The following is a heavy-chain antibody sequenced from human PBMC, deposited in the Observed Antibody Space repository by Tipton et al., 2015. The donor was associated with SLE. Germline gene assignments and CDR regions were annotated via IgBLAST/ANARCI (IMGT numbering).Heavy chain of an antibody. Sequence: TLSLTCTVSGGSISSYYWSWIRQPPGKGLEWIGYIYYSGSTNYNPSLKSRVTISVDTSKNQFSLKLSSVTAADTAVYHCARDGGPWTWFDPWGQGTLVTVSS. CDR2: IYYSGST. V-gene: IGHV4-59*01. D-gene: IGHD3-16*01. CDR3: ARDGGPWTWFDP. J-gene: IGHJ5*02. CDR1: GGSISSYY.